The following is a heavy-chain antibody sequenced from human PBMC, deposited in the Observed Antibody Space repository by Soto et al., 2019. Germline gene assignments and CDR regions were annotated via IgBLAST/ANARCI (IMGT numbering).Heavy chain of an antibody. Sequence: PSETLSLTCTVSGGSIRSYYWSWIRQPPGKGLEWIGDIYYSGSTNYNPSLKSRVTISVDMSKNQFSLNLSSVTAADTAVYYCTRGSDWYYYWGQGTLVTVSS. V-gene: IGHV4-59*01. D-gene: IGHD6-19*01. CDR3: TRGSDWYYY. CDR1: GGSIRSYY. CDR2: IYYSGST. J-gene: IGHJ4*02.